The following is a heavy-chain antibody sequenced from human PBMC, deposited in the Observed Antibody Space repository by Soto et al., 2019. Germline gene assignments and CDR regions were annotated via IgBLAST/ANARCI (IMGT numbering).Heavy chain of an antibody. CDR2: ITWNSGFM. J-gene: IGHJ3*02. V-gene: IGHV3-9*01. Sequence: PGGSLRLSCAASGFTFDDYAMHWVRQAPGKGLEWVSGITWNSGFMGYANSVKGRFTISRDNAKNSLFLQMNSLRPEDTALYYCAKDAQQWLEEAAFDIWGQGTMVTVSS. CDR3: AKDAQQWLEEAAFDI. CDR1: GFTFDDYA. D-gene: IGHD6-19*01.